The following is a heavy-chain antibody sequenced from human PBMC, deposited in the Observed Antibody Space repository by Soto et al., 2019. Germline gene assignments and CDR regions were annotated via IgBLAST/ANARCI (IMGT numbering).Heavy chain of an antibody. V-gene: IGHV3-30-3*01. CDR1: GFPLSNYA. CDR2: ILHDGSNK. D-gene: IGHD3-10*01. CDR3: AREYRRAFGQFSTKYGMDV. Sequence: QVHLVESGGGVVQPGRSLRLSCAPSGFPLSNYAMFWVRQAPGKGLEWVALILHDGSNKYYGDSVQGRFTISRDNSRNTLYLLMDSLRAEDTAVYYCAREYRRAFGQFSTKYGMDVWGQGTTVTVSS. J-gene: IGHJ6*02.